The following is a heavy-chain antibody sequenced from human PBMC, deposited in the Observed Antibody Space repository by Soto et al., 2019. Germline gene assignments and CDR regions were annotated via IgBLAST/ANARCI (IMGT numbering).Heavy chain of an antibody. CDR3: ARDLMPNDRGLGDLAY. V-gene: IGHV3-21*06. J-gene: IGHJ4*02. Sequence: EVRLVESGGGLVKPGGSLRMSCAASGFTCNKYSMNWVRQAPGKGLEWVSSITSKTGDQYYADSVKGRFIISRDNTKNSMSLQVTSLRDDDTAVYYCARDLMPNDRGLGDLAYWGQGTLVTVSS. CDR2: ITSKTGDQ. CDR1: GFTCNKYS. D-gene: IGHD3-22*01.